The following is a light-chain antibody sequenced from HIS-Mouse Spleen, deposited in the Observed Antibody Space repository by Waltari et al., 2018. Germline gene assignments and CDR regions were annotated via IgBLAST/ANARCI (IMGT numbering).Light chain of an antibody. CDR1: SSDVGSYNL. CDR3: CSYAGSSKGV. V-gene: IGLV2-23*01. Sequence: QSALTQPASVSGSPGQSITISCTGTSSDVGSYNLVSWYQQHPGKAPKLMIYEGSKWPSGVSNRFSGSKSGNTASLTISGLQAEDEADYYCCSYAGSSKGVFGGGTKLTVL. CDR2: EGS. J-gene: IGLJ3*02.